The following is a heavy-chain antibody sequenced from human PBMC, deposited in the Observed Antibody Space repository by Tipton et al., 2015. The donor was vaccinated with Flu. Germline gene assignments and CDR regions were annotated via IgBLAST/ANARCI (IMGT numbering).Heavy chain of an antibody. CDR3: ARVIPEFVAGLSY. Sequence: QVQLVQSGGGVVQPGRSLRLSCAASGFTFSYYGMHFIRQAPGKGLEWVAVISYDGSNTYYADSVKGRFTISRDNSKNTLYLQMNSLRHEDTAVYYCARVIPEFVAGLSYWGQGTLVSVSS. V-gene: IGHV3-30*03. CDR1: GFTFSYYG. CDR2: ISYDGSNT. D-gene: IGHD6-19*01. J-gene: IGHJ4*02.